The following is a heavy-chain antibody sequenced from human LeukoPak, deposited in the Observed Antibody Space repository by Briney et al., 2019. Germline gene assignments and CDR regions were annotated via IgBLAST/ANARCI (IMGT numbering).Heavy chain of an antibody. CDR3: AGAAAANFWFDP. Sequence: GGSLRLSCAASGFTFSSYGMHWVRQAPGKGLEWVAVISYDGSNKYYADSVKGRFTIPRDNSKNTLYLQMNSLRAEDTAVYYCAGAAAANFWFDPWGQGTLVTVSS. CDR1: GFTFSSYG. CDR2: ISYDGSNK. D-gene: IGHD6-13*01. V-gene: IGHV3-30*03. J-gene: IGHJ5*02.